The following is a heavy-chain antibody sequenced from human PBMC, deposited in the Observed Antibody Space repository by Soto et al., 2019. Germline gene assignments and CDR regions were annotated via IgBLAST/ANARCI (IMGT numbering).Heavy chain of an antibody. V-gene: IGHV3-33*06. CDR1: GFTFSSYA. CDR3: AKTPLPNFPYSGYPPYYYYGMDV. CDR2: IWYDGSNK. D-gene: IGHD5-12*01. Sequence: GGSLRLSCAASGFTFSSYAMHWVRQAPGKGLEWVAVIWYDGSNKYYADSVKGRFTIPRDNSKNTLYLQMNSLRAEDTAVYYCAKTPLPNFPYSGYPPYYYYGMDVWGQGTTVTVS. J-gene: IGHJ6*02.